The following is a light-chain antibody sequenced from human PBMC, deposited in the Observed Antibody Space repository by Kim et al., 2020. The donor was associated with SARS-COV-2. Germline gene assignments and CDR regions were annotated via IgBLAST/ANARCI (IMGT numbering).Light chain of an antibody. CDR3: QQRTSWPTVT. CDR2: DAS. V-gene: IGKV3-11*01. J-gene: IGKJ4*01. Sequence: EIVLTQSPATLSLSPGERATLSCRASQGISSYLAWNQQKPGQAPRLLIYDASNRATGIPARFSGSGSGTDFTLTISSLEPEDFAVYYCQQRTSWPTVTFGGGTKVEI. CDR1: QGISSY.